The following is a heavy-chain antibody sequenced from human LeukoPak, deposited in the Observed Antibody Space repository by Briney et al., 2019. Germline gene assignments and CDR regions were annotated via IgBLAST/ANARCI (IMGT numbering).Heavy chain of an antibody. CDR2: IYYSGST. D-gene: IGHD2-2*01. Sequence: PSETLSLTCTVSGGSISSSSYYWGWIRQPPGKGLEWIGYIYYSGSTNYNPSLKSRVTISVDTSKNQFSLKLSSVTAADTAVYYCARSQYQLLDFDPWGQGTLVTVSS. V-gene: IGHV4-61*05. J-gene: IGHJ5*02. CDR3: ARSQYQLLDFDP. CDR1: GGSISSSSYY.